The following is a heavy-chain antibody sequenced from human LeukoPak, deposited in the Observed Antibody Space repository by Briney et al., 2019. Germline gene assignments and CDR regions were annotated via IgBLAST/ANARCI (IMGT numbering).Heavy chain of an antibody. CDR1: GFTFSSYA. D-gene: IGHD3-22*01. V-gene: IGHV3-30*18. Sequence: PGGSLRLSCAASGFTFSSYAMSWVRQAPGKGLEWVAVISYDGSNKYYADSVKGRFTISRDNSKNTLYLQMNSLRAEDTAVYYCAKRYYYDSSGYDYWGQGTLVTVSS. J-gene: IGHJ4*02. CDR3: AKRYYYDSSGYDY. CDR2: ISYDGSNK.